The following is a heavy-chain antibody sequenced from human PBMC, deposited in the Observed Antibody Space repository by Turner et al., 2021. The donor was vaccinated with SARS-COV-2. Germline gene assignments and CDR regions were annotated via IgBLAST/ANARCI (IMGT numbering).Heavy chain of an antibody. J-gene: IGHJ6*02. CDR1: GGPISSSSFY. CDR3: VRLVDTLDYYYGMDV. CDR2: IFYSGST. D-gene: IGHD5-18*01. Sequence: QLQLQESGPGLVKPSETLSLTCTVSGGPISSSSFYWGWIRQPPGKGLEWIGGIFYSGSTYYNPSLKSRVTISVDTSKNQFSLKLSSVTAADTAVDYCVRLVDTLDYYYGMDVWGQGTTVTVSS. V-gene: IGHV4-39*01.